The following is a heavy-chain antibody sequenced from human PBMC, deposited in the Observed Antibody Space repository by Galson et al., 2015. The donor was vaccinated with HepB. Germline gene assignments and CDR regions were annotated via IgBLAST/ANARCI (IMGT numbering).Heavy chain of an antibody. J-gene: IGHJ1*01. D-gene: IGHD1-26*01. Sequence: SLGLSCAASGFTFSRYAMHWVRQAPSTGLEWVAVISSDGTYKFYADSVKGRITISRDNSKNTLYVEMNSLRPEDTAVYYCARGGTDKELDRWGQGTLVT. CDR2: ISSDGTYK. CDR1: GFTFSRYA. V-gene: IGHV3-30*14. CDR3: ARGGTDKELDR.